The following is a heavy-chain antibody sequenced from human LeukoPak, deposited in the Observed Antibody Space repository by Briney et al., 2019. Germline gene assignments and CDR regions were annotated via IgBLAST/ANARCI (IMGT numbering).Heavy chain of an antibody. CDR1: GGSISSGSYY. V-gene: IGHV4-61*02. Sequence: SETLSLTCTVSGGSISSGSYYWSWIRQPAGKGLEWIGRIYTSGSTNYNPSLKSRVTISVDTSKNQFSLKLTSVTAGDTAVYYCARHFFYPPSGTFLFDPWGQGTLVTVSS. J-gene: IGHJ5*02. CDR3: ARHFFYPPSGTFLFDP. CDR2: IYTSGST. D-gene: IGHD3-10*01.